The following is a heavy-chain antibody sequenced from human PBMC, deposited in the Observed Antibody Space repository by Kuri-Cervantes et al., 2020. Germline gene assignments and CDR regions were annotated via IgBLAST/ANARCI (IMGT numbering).Heavy chain of an antibody. V-gene: IGHV4-34*01. CDR1: GGSFSGYY. Sequence: SCAVYGGSFSGYYWSWIRQPPGKGLEWVGEINHSGSANCNPSLKSRVTISVDTSKNQFSLKLSSVTAADTAVYYCARKGNYGDYFYAFDIWGQGTMVTVSS. CDR3: ARKGNYGDYFYAFDI. CDR2: INHSGSA. J-gene: IGHJ3*02. D-gene: IGHD4-17*01.